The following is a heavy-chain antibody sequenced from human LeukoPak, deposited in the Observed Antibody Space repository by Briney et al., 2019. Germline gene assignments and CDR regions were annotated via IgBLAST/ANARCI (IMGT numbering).Heavy chain of an antibody. J-gene: IGHJ4*02. CDR3: ARPHLQSGVSPKHFDS. Sequence: PSETLSLTCAVYGGSFSAHYWSWIRQTPGKGLEWIGEINHSGSTNYNPSLRSRVTISVDTSKNQFSLKPSSVTAADTAVYYWARPHLQSGVSPKHFDSGGEEPLATVPS. D-gene: IGHD1-26*01. CDR2: INHSGST. CDR1: GGSFSAHY. V-gene: IGHV4-34*01.